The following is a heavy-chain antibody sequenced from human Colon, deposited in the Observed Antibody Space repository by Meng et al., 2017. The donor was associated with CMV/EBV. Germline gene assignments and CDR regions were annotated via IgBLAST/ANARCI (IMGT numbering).Heavy chain of an antibody. CDR3: AKEAGAVAGLNWFDP. J-gene: IGHJ5*02. D-gene: IGHD6-19*01. V-gene: IGHV3-23*01. CDR1: GFTFSDYY. Sequence: GESLKISCAASGFTFSDYYMSWIRQAPGKGLEWVSILRGGASYTYRGDSVKGRFTISRDNSKNTLYLQMNSLRAEDTAVYYCAKEAGAVAGLNWFDPWGQGTLVTVSS. CDR2: LRGGASYT.